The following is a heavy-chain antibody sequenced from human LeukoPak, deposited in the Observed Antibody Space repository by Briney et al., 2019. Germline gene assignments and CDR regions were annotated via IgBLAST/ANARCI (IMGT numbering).Heavy chain of an antibody. Sequence: QPGGSLRLSCAASGFTFSSYALSWFRQTPGKGLEWVSAISGSGGSTYYADSVKGRFTISRHNSKNTLYLQMNSLRAEDTAVYYCARELCSGGSCYSWFDPWGQGTLVTVSS. CDR2: ISGSGGST. CDR3: ARELCSGGSCYSWFDP. V-gene: IGHV3-23*01. CDR1: GFTFSSYA. D-gene: IGHD2-15*01. J-gene: IGHJ5*02.